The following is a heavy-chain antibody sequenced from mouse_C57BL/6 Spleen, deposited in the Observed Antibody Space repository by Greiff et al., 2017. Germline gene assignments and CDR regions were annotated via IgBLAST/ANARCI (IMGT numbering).Heavy chain of an antibody. D-gene: IGHD1-1*01. V-gene: IGHV14-3*01. J-gene: IGHJ1*03. CDR1: GFNIKNTY. CDR2: IAPANGNT. CDR3: ASPGYYYGSSSDFDV. Sequence: VQLQQSVAELVRPGASVKLSCTASGFNIKNTYMHWVKQRPEQGLEWIGRIAPANGNTKYAPKFQGKATITADTSSNTAYLQLSSLTSEDTAIYYCASPGYYYGSSSDFDVWGTGTTVTVSS.